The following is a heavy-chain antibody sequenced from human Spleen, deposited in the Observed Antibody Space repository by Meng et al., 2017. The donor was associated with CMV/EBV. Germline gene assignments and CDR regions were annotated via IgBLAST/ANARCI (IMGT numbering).Heavy chain of an antibody. Sequence: GGSLRLSCAASGFTFSSYEMNWVRQAPGKGLEWVSYISESGSTVHYADSVKGRFTISRDNAKNLLYLQMNSLRAEDTAVYYCARGGGMVRGGSLGYWGQGTLVTVSS. V-gene: IGHV3-48*03. CDR2: ISESGSTV. CDR1: GFTFSSYE. CDR3: ARGGGMVRGGSLGY. D-gene: IGHD3-10*01. J-gene: IGHJ4*02.